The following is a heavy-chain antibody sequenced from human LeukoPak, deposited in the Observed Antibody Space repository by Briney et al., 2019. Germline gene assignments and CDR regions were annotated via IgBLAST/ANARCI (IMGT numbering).Heavy chain of an antibody. J-gene: IGHJ5*02. CDR3: TTEDYDFWSGYYYFDP. Sequence: PGGSLRLSCAASGFTFSNAWMSWVRQAPGKGLEWVGRIKSKTDGGTTDYAAPVKGRFTISRDDSKNTLYLRMNSLKTEDTAVYYCTTEDYDFWSGYYYFDPWGQGTLVTVSS. D-gene: IGHD3-3*01. V-gene: IGHV3-15*01. CDR1: GFTFSNAW. CDR2: IKSKTDGGTT.